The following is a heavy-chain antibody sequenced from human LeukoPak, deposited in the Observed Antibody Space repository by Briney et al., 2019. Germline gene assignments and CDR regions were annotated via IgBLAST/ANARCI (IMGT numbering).Heavy chain of an antibody. J-gene: IGHJ6*02. CDR2: FSYSGST. Sequence: SETLSLTCTVPGGSISSYYWSWIRQPPGKGLEWIGYFSYSGSTNYNPSLRSRVTISVDTSKNQFSLKVSSVTAADTAIYYCARWAAGRDGMDVWGQGTTVTVSS. CDR1: GGSISSYY. V-gene: IGHV4-59*01. CDR3: ARWAAGRDGMDV. D-gene: IGHD6-13*01.